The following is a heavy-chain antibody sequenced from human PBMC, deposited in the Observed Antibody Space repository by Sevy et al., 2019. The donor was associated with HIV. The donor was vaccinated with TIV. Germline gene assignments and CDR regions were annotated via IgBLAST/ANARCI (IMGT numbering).Heavy chain of an antibody. V-gene: IGHV4-59*08. CDR2: IYYNGHI. CDR3: AGENAWGRGYS. Sequence: SQTFSLTCTVSGGSITSLYWNWIQQPPGKGLEWIANIYYNGHINYNPSLKSRVTLSLDTSKNQFSLRLSSVTAADTAMYYCAGENAWGRGYSWGQGTLVTVSS. D-gene: IGHD1-26*01. J-gene: IGHJ4*02. CDR1: GGSITSLY.